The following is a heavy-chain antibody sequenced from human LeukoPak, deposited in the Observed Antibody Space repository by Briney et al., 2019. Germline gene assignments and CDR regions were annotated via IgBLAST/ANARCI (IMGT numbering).Heavy chain of an antibody. J-gene: IGHJ4*02. CDR1: GFTFSSYA. Sequence: GGSLRLSCAASGFTFSSYAMSWVRQAPGKGLEWVANIKQVGSEKYYVDSVKGRFTISRDNAKNSLYLQMNSLRAEDTAVYYCARGYNYGTFWGQGTLVTVSS. V-gene: IGHV3-7*04. CDR2: IKQVGSEK. D-gene: IGHD5-18*01. CDR3: ARGYNYGTF.